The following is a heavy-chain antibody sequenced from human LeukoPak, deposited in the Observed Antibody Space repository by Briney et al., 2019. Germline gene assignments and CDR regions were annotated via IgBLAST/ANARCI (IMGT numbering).Heavy chain of an antibody. CDR1: GYSISSGYY. J-gene: IGHJ4*02. D-gene: IGHD2-2*01. Sequence: SEALSLTCAVSGYSISSGYYWGWIRQPPGKGLEWIGSIYYSGSTYYNPSLKSRVTISVDTSKNQFSLKLSSVTAADTAVYYCARHPRCGSCTSCYLSSFDYWGQGTLVTVSS. CDR3: ARHPRCGSCTSCYLSSFDY. V-gene: IGHV4-38-2*01. CDR2: IYYSGST.